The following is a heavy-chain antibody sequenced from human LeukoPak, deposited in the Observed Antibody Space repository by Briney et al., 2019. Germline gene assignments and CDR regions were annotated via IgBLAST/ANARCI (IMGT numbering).Heavy chain of an antibody. CDR3: AKDPRGYSYGYPYYFDY. CDR1: GFTFSSYG. Sequence: GRSLRLSCAASGFTFSSYGMHWVRQAPGKGLEWVAVISYDGSNKYYAVSVKGRFTISRDNSKNTLYLQMNSLRAEDTAVYYCAKDPRGYSYGYPYYFDYWGQGTLVTVSS. D-gene: IGHD5-18*01. J-gene: IGHJ4*02. CDR2: ISYDGSNK. V-gene: IGHV3-30*18.